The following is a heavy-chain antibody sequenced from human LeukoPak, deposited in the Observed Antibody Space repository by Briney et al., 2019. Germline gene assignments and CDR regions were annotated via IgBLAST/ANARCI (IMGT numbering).Heavy chain of an antibody. J-gene: IGHJ4*02. CDR2: INSDGSST. CDR1: GFTFSSYW. D-gene: IGHD1-26*01. CDR3: ARSSPSYHFDY. Sequence: PVGSLRLSCAASGFTFSSYWMHWVRQAPGKGLVWVSRINSDGSSTSYADSVKGRFTISSDNAKNTLYLRMNTLRAEDTAVYYCARSSPSYHFDYSGRGTLVTVSS. V-gene: IGHV3-74*01.